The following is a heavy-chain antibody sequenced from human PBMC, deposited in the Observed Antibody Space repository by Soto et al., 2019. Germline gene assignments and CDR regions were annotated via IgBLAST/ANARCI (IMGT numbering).Heavy chain of an antibody. D-gene: IGHD1-1*01. CDR3: ARDWGNWNGLDY. CDR2: INSDGSST. CDR1: GFTFSSYW. V-gene: IGHV3-74*01. J-gene: IGHJ4*02. Sequence: EVQLVESGGGLVQPGGSLRLSCAASGFTFSSYWMHWVRQAPGKGLVWVSRINSDGSSTSYADSVKGRFTISRDNAKNTLDLQMNSLRAEDTAVYYCARDWGNWNGLDYWGQGTLVTVSS.